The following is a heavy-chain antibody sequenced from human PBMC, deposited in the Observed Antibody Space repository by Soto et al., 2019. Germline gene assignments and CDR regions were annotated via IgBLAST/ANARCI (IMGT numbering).Heavy chain of an antibody. D-gene: IGHD3-16*01. J-gene: IGHJ5*02. Sequence: VQLVQSGAEMKKPGSSVKVSCKASGGTFGSYSVSWVRQAPGQGLEWMGGIIPILGTTKFAQKFQGRLTITADKFIDTAYMELSSVRSDDTALYFCARELGGVGPGGLDPWGQGTLVTVSS. CDR1: GGTFGSYS. CDR3: ARELGGVGPGGLDP. V-gene: IGHV1-69*06. CDR2: IIPILGTT.